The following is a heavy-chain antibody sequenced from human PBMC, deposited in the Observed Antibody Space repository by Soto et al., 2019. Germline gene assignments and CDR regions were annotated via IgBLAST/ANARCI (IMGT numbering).Heavy chain of an antibody. CDR2: IVPVFPSV. CDR3: AREMPSTAAAYFYDGLNV. CDR1: GGAFNNYA. Sequence: QVQLVQSGAEVKRPGSSVKVSCKASGGAFNNYAIYWVRQAPGQGLEWLGTIVPVFPSVYYAPRFQGRLTITGDGSTDTFYMMLTSRTSADTAVYYCAREMPSTAAAYFYDGLNVWGQGTSVTVSS. D-gene: IGHD6-13*01. V-gene: IGHV1-69*18. J-gene: IGHJ6*01.